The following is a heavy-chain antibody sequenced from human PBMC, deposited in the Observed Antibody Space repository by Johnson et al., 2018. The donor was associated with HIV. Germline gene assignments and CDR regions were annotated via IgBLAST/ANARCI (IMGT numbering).Heavy chain of an antibody. CDR3: VWGEEGAFDI. Sequence: VQLVESGGALVQPGGSLRLSCAASGFTFTNFWMGWVRQAPGKGLEWVANIKPDGSEKFYVDSVKGRFTISRDNAKNSLFLQMTSLTAEDTAVFSCVWGEEGAFDIWRKGTMGTVSS. CDR2: IKPDGSEK. J-gene: IGHJ3*02. V-gene: IGHV3-7*04. CDR1: GFTFTNFW.